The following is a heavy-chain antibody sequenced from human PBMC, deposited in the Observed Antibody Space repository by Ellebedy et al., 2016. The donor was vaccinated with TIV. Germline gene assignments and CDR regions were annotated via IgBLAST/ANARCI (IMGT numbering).Heavy chain of an antibody. CDR1: GYTFTSYG. V-gene: IGHV1-18*01. J-gene: IGHJ4*02. CDR3: ARYCSGGSCYIGFDY. Sequence: ASVKVSCKASGYTFTSYGTSWVRQAPGQGLEWMGWISAYNGNTDYAQKLQGRVTMTTDTSTSTAYMELRSLRSDDTAVYYCARYCSGGSCYIGFDYWGQGTLVTVSS. D-gene: IGHD2-15*01. CDR2: ISAYNGNT.